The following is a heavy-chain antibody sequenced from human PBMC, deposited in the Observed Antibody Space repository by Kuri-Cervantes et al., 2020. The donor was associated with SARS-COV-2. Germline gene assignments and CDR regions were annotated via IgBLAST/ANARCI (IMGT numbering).Heavy chain of an antibody. J-gene: IGHJ2*01. CDR3: AKICRRATVTTLDFDL. CDR2: ISSSSSTI. D-gene: IGHD4-17*01. V-gene: IGHV3-48*01. Sequence: GESLKISCAASGFTFSSYSMNWVRQAPGKGLEWVSYISSSSSTIYYADSVKGRFTISRDNSKNTLYLQMNSLRAEDTAVYYCAKICRRATVTTLDFDLWGRGTLVTVSS. CDR1: GFTFSSYS.